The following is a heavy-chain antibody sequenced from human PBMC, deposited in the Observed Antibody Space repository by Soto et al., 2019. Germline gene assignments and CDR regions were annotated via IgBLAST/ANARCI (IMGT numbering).Heavy chain of an antibody. CDR1: GFRFSSYG. V-gene: IGHV3-48*02. CDR2: ISSTSSPI. CDR3: ARDMGYGSGRFCCYFDY. J-gene: IGHJ4*02. D-gene: IGHD3-10*01. Sequence: EVQLVESGGVLVQSGGSLRLSCEVSGFRFSSYGMNWVRLVPGKGLEWVSYISSTSSPIDYADSVKGRFTVSSDNAKNLLYLQKNSLRDEDTAVYYCARDMGYGSGRFCCYFDYWGQGTPVTVSS.